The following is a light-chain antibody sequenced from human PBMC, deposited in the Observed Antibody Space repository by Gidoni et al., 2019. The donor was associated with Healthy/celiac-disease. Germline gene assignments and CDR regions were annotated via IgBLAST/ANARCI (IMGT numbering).Light chain of an antibody. J-gene: IGKJ1*01. Sequence: DIQMTQSPSSLSASVGDRVTITCRASQGISNYLAWYQQKPGKVPKLLIYAASTLHSGVPSRFSGSGSGTDSTLTISSLQPEDVATYYCQKYNSALRTFGQGTKVEIK. CDR2: AAS. CDR3: QKYNSALRT. V-gene: IGKV1-27*01. CDR1: QGISNY.